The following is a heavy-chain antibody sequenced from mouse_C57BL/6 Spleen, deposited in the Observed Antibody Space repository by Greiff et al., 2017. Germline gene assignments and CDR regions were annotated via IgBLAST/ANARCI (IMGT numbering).Heavy chain of an antibody. Sequence: VTVVESGAELVRPGTSVKVSCKASGYAFTNYLLEWVKQRPGQGLEWIGVINPGSGGTNYNEKFNGKETLTADKSSSTAYMQLSSMTSEDSAVYFCAREDGSSFAFAYWGQGTLVTVSA. CDR3: AREDGSSFAFAY. CDR1: GYAFTNYL. J-gene: IGHJ3*01. V-gene: IGHV1-54*01. D-gene: IGHD1-1*01. CDR2: INPGSGGT.